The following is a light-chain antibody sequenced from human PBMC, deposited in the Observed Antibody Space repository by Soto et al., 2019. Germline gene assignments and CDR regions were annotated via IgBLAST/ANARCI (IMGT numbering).Light chain of an antibody. CDR3: QQRSKWPLP. V-gene: IGKV3-11*01. J-gene: IGKJ4*01. CDR2: HAS. CDR1: QRVSSD. Sequence: EIVLTQFPSTLPLSPGGRVTLSCRASQRVSSDLAWYQQKPGHAPRLLIYHASNRATGIPARFSGSGSGTDFTLTISSLEPEDFAVYYCQQRSKWPLPFAGGTKVDI.